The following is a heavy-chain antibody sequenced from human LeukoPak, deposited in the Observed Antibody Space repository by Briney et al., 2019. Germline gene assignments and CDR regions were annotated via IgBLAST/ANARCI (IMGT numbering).Heavy chain of an antibody. J-gene: IGHJ1*01. CDR1: GGSISSYY. Sequence: SETLSLTCTVSGGSISSYYWSWIRQPAGKGLEWIGRIYTSWSTNYNPSLKSRVTISVDKSKNQFSLKLSSATAADTAVYYCARDTYFQHWGQGTLVTVSS. CDR2: IYTSWST. V-gene: IGHV4-4*07. CDR3: ARDTYFQH.